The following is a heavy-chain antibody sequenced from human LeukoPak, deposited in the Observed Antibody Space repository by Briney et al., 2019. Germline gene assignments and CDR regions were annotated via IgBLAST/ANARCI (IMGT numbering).Heavy chain of an antibody. CDR1: GGSISSGGYS. CDR2: IYHSGST. V-gene: IGHV4-30-2*01. J-gene: IGHJ3*02. Sequence: PSETLSLTCAVFGGSISSGGYSWSWIRQPPGKGLEWIGYIYHSGSTYYIPSLKNRLTISVDTSKNQFSLKLTSVTAADTAVYYCARVSGWSDAFDIWGRGTMVTVSS. D-gene: IGHD6-19*01. CDR3: ARVSGWSDAFDI.